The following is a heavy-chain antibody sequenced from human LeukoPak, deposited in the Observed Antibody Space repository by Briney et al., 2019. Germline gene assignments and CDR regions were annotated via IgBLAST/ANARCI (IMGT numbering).Heavy chain of an antibody. V-gene: IGHV3-30*18. CDR1: GYTFTSYG. D-gene: IGHD2-2*01. Sequence: SCKASGYTFTSYGMHWVRQAPGKGLEWVAVISYDGSNKYYADSVKGRFTISRDNSKNTLYLQMNSLRAEDTAVYYCAKDQPFHGYWGQGTLVTVSS. J-gene: IGHJ4*02. CDR2: ISYDGSNK. CDR3: AKDQPFHGY.